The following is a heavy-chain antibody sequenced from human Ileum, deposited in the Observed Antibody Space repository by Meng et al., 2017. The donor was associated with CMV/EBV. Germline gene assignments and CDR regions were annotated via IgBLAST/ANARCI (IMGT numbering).Heavy chain of an antibody. CDR3: ARLITTDPFSGMDG. J-gene: IGHJ6*02. Sequence: GESLKISCHGFGYTFTNYWIVWVRQMPGKGLEWMGIIYPDDSDITYSPSFQGQVTMSADKSINTAYLQWSSLKASDSATYYCARLITTDPFSGMDGWGQGTTVTVSS. V-gene: IGHV5-51*01. CDR1: GYTFTNYW. D-gene: IGHD3-22*01. CDR2: IYPDDSDI.